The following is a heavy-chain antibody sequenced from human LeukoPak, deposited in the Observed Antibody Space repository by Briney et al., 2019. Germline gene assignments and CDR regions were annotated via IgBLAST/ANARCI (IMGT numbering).Heavy chain of an antibody. V-gene: IGHV3-21*01. Sequence: GGSLRLSCAASGFTFSTYSMNWVRQAPGKGLEWVSSISSSSSYIYYADSVKGRFTISRDNAKNSLYLQVNNLRAEDTAVYYCARGPNSNWSGLDFWGQGTLLTVSS. D-gene: IGHD6-6*01. CDR3: ARGPNSNWSGLDF. CDR1: GFTFSTYS. CDR2: ISSSSSYI. J-gene: IGHJ4*02.